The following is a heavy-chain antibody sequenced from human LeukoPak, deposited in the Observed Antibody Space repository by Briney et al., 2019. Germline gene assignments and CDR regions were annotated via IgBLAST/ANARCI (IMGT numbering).Heavy chain of an antibody. J-gene: IGHJ4*02. CDR1: GFTFSNYG. CDR3: AKDHTNYYNTSGYYLGYFDY. CDR2: IAYDGSHK. D-gene: IGHD3-22*01. V-gene: IGHV3-30*18. Sequence: GGSLRLSCAASGFTFSNYGMHWVRQAPGKGLEWVAVIAYDGSHKYFTDSVKGRFTISRDNSKNTLYLQMDSLRAEDTAVYYCAKDHTNYYNTSGYYLGYFDYWGQGTLATVSS.